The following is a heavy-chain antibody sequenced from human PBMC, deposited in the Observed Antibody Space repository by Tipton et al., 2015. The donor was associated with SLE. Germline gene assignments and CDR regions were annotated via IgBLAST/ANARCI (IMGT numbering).Heavy chain of an antibody. CDR3: ATAGLTPGHGSFY. J-gene: IGHJ4*02. V-gene: IGHV7-4-1*02. Sequence: QLVQSGSELKKPGASVTVSCKASGYTFTTIAMNWARQAPGQGPEWMGWINTNTGNPTYAQAFTGRFVFSLDTSVSTAYLHITSQKAEDTAVYYCATAGLTPGHGSFYWGQGTLVTVAS. D-gene: IGHD2-15*01. CDR1: GYTFTTIA. CDR2: INTNTGNP.